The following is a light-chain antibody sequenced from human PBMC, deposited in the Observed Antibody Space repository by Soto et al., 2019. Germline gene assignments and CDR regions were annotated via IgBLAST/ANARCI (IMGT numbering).Light chain of an antibody. J-gene: IGLJ1*01. Sequence: QSALTQAASVSGSPGQSITISCTGTSSDVGSYNLVSWYQQHPGKAPKLMIYEVSKRPSGVSNRFSGSKSGNTASLTISGLQAEDEADYYCCLGVFGTGTKVTVL. CDR3: CLGV. CDR1: SSDVGSYNL. V-gene: IGLV2-23*02. CDR2: EVS.